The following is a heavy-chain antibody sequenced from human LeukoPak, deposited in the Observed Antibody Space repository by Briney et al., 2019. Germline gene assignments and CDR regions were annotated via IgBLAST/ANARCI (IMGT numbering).Heavy chain of an antibody. J-gene: IGHJ4*02. CDR1: GSTFSSYS. D-gene: IGHD5-24*01. CDR3: ARLEMATVDY. Sequence: PGGSLRLSCAASGSTFSSYSMNSVRQAPGKGLEWVSSISSSSSYIYYADSVKGRFTNSRDNAKNSLYLQMNSLRAEDTAVYYCARLEMATVDYWGQGTLVTVSS. CDR2: ISSSSSYI. V-gene: IGHV3-21*01.